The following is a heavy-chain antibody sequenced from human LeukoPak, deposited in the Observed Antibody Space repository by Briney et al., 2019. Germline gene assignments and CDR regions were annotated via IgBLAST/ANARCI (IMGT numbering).Heavy chain of an antibody. CDR3: AREPRFCSGGSCYRGGYFDY. CDR2: IYHSGST. V-gene: IGHV4-38-2*02. Sequence: SETLSLTCTVSGYSISSGYYWGWIRQPPGKGLEWIGSIYHSGSTYYNPSLKSRVTISVDTSKNQFSLKLGFVTAADTAVYYCAREPRFCSGGSCYRGGYFDYWGQGTLVTVSS. CDR1: GYSISSGYY. D-gene: IGHD2-15*01. J-gene: IGHJ4*02.